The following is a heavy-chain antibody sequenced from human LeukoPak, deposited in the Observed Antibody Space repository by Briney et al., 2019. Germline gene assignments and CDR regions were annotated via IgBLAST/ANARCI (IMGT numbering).Heavy chain of an antibody. CDR1: EITFSDYG. D-gene: IGHD3-22*01. Sequence: GSLRLSCTASEITFSDYGMHWVRQAPGKGLEWVALIWYDGSNKYYADSVKGRFTISRDNSKSILYLQMNSLRVDDTAVYYCARGSYDSSGYPAHYWGQGTLVTVSS. V-gene: IGHV3-33*01. CDR2: IWYDGSNK. CDR3: ARGSYDSSGYPAHY. J-gene: IGHJ4*02.